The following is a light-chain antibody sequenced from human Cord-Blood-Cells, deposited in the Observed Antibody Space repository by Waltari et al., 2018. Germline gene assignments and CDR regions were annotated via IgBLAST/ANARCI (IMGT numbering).Light chain of an antibody. CDR2: GTS. CDR3: QSYDSSLSGSYV. J-gene: IGLJ1*01. CDR1: SANIGAGYD. V-gene: IGLV1-40*01. Sequence: QSVLTQPPSVSGAPGQRVTISCTGSSANIGAGYDVHWYRQLQGPAPKLLIYGTSNRPAGCADRFPRSKSGTSASLAISGLQAEDEADYYCQSYDSSLSGSYVFGTGTKVTVL.